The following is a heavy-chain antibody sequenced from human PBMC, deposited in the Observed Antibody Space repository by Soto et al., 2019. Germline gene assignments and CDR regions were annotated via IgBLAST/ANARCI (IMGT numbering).Heavy chain of an antibody. Sequence: ASVKVSCKASGYTFTGYYMHWVRQAPGQGLEWMGWINPNSGGTNYAQKFQGRVTMTRDTSISTAYMELSRLRSDDTAVYYCAREGGMAIINRYYYYGMDVWGQGTTVTVSS. CDR2: INPNSGGT. CDR3: AREGGMAIINRYYYYGMDV. CDR1: GYTFTGYY. D-gene: IGHD2-21*01. J-gene: IGHJ6*02. V-gene: IGHV1-2*02.